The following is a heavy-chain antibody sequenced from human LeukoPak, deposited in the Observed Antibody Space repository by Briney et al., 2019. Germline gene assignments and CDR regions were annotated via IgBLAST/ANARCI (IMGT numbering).Heavy chain of an antibody. CDR2: VIPIFGTA. Sequence: GASVKVSCKASGGTFNSYAISWVRQAPGQGLEWIGGVIPIFGTANYAQKFQGRVTITADESTSAAYLELSSLRSEDTAVYYCARERVITMVRGPFDYWGQGTLVTVSS. V-gene: IGHV1-69*13. CDR3: ARERVITMVRGPFDY. J-gene: IGHJ4*02. CDR1: GGTFNSYA. D-gene: IGHD3-10*01.